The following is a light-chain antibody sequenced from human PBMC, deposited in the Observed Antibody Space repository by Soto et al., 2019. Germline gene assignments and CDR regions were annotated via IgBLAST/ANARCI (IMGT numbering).Light chain of an antibody. CDR1: SSDVGGYNF. CDR3: SSYTISSTVV. CDR2: EVS. Sequence: QSVLTQPASVSGSPGQSITISSTGSSSDVGGYNFVSWYQQYPGKAPKLMIYEVSNRPSGVSHRFTGSKSGNTASLTISGLQAEDEGHYYCSSYTISSTVVFGERTKLTVL. V-gene: IGLV2-14*01. J-gene: IGLJ2*01.